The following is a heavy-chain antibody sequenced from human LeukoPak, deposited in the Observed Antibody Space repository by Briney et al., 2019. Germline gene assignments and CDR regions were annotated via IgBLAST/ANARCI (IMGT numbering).Heavy chain of an antibody. CDR1: GFSFSSHG. V-gene: IGHV3-23*01. CDR2: ISPSGDIT. D-gene: IGHD6-19*01. CDR3: ARLYSSGWRYFDY. J-gene: IGHJ4*02. Sequence: GGTLRLSCAGSGFSFSSHGMNWVRQAPGKGLEWVSGISPSGDITYYTDSVRGRFTISRDNFKNTLSLQMNSLRAEDTAVYYCARLYSSGWRYFDYWGQGTLVTVSS.